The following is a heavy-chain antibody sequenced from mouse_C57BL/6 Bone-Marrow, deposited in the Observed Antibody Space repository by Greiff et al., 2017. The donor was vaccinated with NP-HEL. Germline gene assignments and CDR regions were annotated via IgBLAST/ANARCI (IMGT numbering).Heavy chain of an antibody. CDR2: ISSGGSYT. CDR3: ARKGLYYYGLYWYFDV. D-gene: IGHD1-1*01. CDR1: GFTFSSYG. V-gene: IGHV5-6*01. Sequence: EVKVVESGGDLVKPGGSLKLSCAASGFTFSSYGMSWVRQTPVKRLEWVATISSGGSYTYYPDSVKGRFTISRDNAKNTLYLQMSSLKSEDTAMYYCARKGLYYYGLYWYFDVWGTGTTVTVSS. J-gene: IGHJ1*03.